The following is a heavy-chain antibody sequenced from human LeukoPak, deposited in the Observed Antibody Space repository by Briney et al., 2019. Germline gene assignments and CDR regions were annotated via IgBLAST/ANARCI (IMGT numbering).Heavy chain of an antibody. V-gene: IGHV3-9*01. Sequence: GRCLRLSWAASGFTVDDYAMHWVRQAPGKGLEWVSGISWNSGSIGYADSVKGRFTISRDNAKYSLDLQMNSLRAEDTALYYCANDTSDDILTGYLDYWGQGTLVTVSS. J-gene: IGHJ4*02. CDR3: ANDTSDDILTGYLDY. CDR2: ISWNSGSI. CDR1: GFTVDDYA. D-gene: IGHD3-9*01.